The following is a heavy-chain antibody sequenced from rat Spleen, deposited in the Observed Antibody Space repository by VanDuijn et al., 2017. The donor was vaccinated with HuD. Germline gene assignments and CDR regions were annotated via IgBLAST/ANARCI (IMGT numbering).Heavy chain of an antibody. V-gene: IGHV5-22*01. CDR3: ARHYGGYSEYVMDA. CDR2: ISYEGSST. Sequence: EVQLVESGGDLVQPGRSVKLSCAASGFTFSDYYMAWVRQAPKKGLEWVASISYEGSSTYYGDSVRARFTIPRDNAKSTLYLQVDSLKSEDTATYYCARHYGGYSEYVMDAWGQGASVTVSS. J-gene: IGHJ4*01. CDR1: GFTFSDYY. D-gene: IGHD1-11*01.